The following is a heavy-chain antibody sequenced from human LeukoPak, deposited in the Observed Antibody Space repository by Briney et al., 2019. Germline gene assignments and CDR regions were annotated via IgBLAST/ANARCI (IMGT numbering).Heavy chain of an antibody. V-gene: IGHV4-4*07. J-gene: IGHJ6*02. CDR2: IYTSGST. Sequence: SQTLSLTCAVSGGSISSYYWSWIRQPAGKGVEWIGRIYTSGSTNYNPSLKSRVTMSVDTSKNQFSLKLSSVTAADTAVYYCARDTIAAAGTHYYYGMDVWGQGTTVTVSS. CDR1: GGSISSYY. D-gene: IGHD6-13*01. CDR3: ARDTIAAAGTHYYYGMDV.